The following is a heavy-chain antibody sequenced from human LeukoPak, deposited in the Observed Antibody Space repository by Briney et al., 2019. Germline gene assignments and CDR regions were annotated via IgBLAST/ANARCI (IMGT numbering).Heavy chain of an antibody. CDR2: MNPISGNT. V-gene: IGHV1-8*03. D-gene: IGHD6-25*01. Sequence: GASVTVSCKASGYTFSNNDINWVRQAPGQGLEWMGWMNPISGNTGFAQKFQGRVTITRITSISTAYMEMSSLRSDDTAVYYCVRGAKCSGADCDSTKEYVYYFDYWGQGTLVTVSS. J-gene: IGHJ4*02. CDR3: VRGAKCSGADCDSTKEYVYYFDY. CDR1: GYTFSNND.